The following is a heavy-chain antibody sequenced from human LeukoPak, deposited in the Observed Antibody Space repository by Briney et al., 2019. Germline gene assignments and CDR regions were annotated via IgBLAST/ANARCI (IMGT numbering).Heavy chain of an antibody. CDR2: INPNSGGT. CDR1: GYTFTGYY. J-gene: IGHJ4*02. D-gene: IGHD2-2*01. Sequence: ASVKVSCKASGYTFTGYYMHWVRQAPGQGLEWMGWINPNSGGTNYAQKFQGRVTMTRDTSISTANMELSRLRSDDTAVYYCARGSPKYQLLPLDYWGQGTLVTVSS. CDR3: ARGSPKYQLLPLDY. V-gene: IGHV1-2*02.